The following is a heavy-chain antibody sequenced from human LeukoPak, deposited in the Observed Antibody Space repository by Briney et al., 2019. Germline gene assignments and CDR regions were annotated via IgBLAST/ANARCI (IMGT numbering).Heavy chain of an antibody. Sequence: QSQTLSLTCAISGDSVSNNSAAWNWIRQSPSRGLEWLGRTYCRSKWFNDYAVSVNSRVTINPDTSKNQFSLQLNSVTPEDTAVYYCASSFDYVWGSYRLMLNAFDLWGQGTMVTVSS. D-gene: IGHD3-16*02. CDR1: GDSVSNNSAA. V-gene: IGHV6-1*01. J-gene: IGHJ3*01. CDR2: TYCRSKWFN. CDR3: ASSFDYVWGSYRLMLNAFDL.